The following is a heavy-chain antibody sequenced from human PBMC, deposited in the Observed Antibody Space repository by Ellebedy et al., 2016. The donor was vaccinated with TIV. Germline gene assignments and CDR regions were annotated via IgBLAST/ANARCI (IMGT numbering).Heavy chain of an antibody. CDR3: ARGYGDWGY. CDR2: INPSGGST. Sequence: ASVKVSXKASRYTFTGYYMNWVRQAPGQGLEWMGIINPSGGSTTYAQKFQGRVTMTRDTSTRTVYMEMISLSSDDTAVYYCARGYGDWGYWGQGTLVTVSS. D-gene: IGHD2-21*02. CDR1: RYTFTGYY. V-gene: IGHV1-46*01. J-gene: IGHJ4*02.